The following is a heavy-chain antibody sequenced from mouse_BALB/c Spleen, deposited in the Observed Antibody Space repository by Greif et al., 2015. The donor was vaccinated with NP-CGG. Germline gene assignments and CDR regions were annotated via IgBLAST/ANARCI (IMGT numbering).Heavy chain of an antibody. Sequence: EVKVEESGGGLVQPGGSRKLSCAASGFTFSDYGMAWVRQAPGKGPEWVAFISNLAYSIYYADTVTGRFTISRENAKNTLYLEMSSLRSEDTAMYYCARDHYGSSYWYFDVWGAGTTVTVSS. V-gene: IGHV5-15*02. CDR3: ARDHYGSSYWYFDV. D-gene: IGHD1-1*01. CDR2: ISNLAYSI. J-gene: IGHJ1*01. CDR1: GFTFSDYG.